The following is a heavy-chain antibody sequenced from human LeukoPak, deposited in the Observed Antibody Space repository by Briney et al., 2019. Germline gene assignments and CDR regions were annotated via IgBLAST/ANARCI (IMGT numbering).Heavy chain of an antibody. Sequence: GGSLRLSCAASGFTFSSYAMSWVRQAPGKGLEWDSAISGSGGSTYYADSVKGRFTISRDNSKKTLYLQMNSLRAEDTAVYYCAKDTLTVTTRPFDYWGQGTLVTVSS. V-gene: IGHV3-23*01. J-gene: IGHJ4*02. CDR2: ISGSGGST. CDR3: AKDTLTVTTRPFDY. CDR1: GFTFSSYA. D-gene: IGHD4-17*01.